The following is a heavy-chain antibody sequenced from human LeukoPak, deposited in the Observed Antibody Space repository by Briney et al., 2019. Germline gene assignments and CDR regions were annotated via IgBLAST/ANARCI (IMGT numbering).Heavy chain of an antibody. CDR2: ISAHNGNT. CDR3: ARDGYFDH. CDR1: AYTFTNYG. Sequence: GASVKVSCKASAYTFTNYGIAWVRQAPGQGLEWMGWISAHNGNTNYAQNLQGRVTMTTDTSTSTAYMELRSLASDDTAVYYCARDGYFDHWGQGTLVTASS. V-gene: IGHV1-18*01. J-gene: IGHJ4*02.